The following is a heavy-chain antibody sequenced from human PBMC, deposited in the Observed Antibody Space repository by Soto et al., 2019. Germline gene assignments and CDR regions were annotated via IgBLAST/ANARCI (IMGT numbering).Heavy chain of an antibody. CDR3: ARERTGTTSMDV. CDR2: MNPNSGNT. CDR1: GYTFTSYD. V-gene: IGHV1-8*01. D-gene: IGHD1-1*01. J-gene: IGHJ6*02. Sequence: ASVKVSCKASGYTFTSYDINWLRQATGQGLEWMGWMNPNSGNTGYAQKFQGRVTMTRNTSINTAYMELSSLRSEDTAVYYCARERTGTTSMDVWGQGTTVTVSS.